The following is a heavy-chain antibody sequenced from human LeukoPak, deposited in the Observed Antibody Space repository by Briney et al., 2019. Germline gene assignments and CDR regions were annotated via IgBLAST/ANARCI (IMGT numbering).Heavy chain of an antibody. CDR1: GYTFTSYG. Sequence: ASVKVSCKASGYTFTSYGISWVRQAPGQGLEWMGRISAYNGNTNYAQKLQGRVTMTTDTSTSTAYMELRSLRSDDTAVYYCARGVQDSRTTVVTQDYWGQGTLVTVSS. CDR2: ISAYNGNT. V-gene: IGHV1-18*01. D-gene: IGHD4-23*01. J-gene: IGHJ4*02. CDR3: ARGVQDSRTTVVTQDY.